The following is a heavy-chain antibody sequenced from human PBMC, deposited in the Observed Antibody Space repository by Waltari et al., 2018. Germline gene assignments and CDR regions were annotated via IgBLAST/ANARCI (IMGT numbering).Heavy chain of an antibody. Sequence: QLQLQESGPGLVKPSETLSLTCTVSGGSISSSSYYWGWIRQPPGKGLEWIGSIYYIGSTYYNPSLKSRVTISVDTSKNQFSLKLSSVTAADTAVYYCARDHDFRAFDIWGQGTMVTVSS. CDR3: ARDHDFRAFDI. J-gene: IGHJ3*02. CDR2: IYYIGST. V-gene: IGHV4-39*07. D-gene: IGHD3-3*01. CDR1: GGSISSSSYY.